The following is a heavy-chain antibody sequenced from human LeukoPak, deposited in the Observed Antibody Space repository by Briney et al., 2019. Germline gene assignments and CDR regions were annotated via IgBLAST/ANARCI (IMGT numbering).Heavy chain of an antibody. D-gene: IGHD1-26*01. V-gene: IGHV5-51*01. J-gene: IGHJ3*02. CDR2: IYPGDSDT. Sequence: GKSLKISCMGSGYSFTSYWIGWVRQMPGKGLEWMGIIYPGDSDTRYSPSFQGQVTISADKSISTAYLQWSSLKASDTAMYYCARYSGSSPTAFDIWGQGTMVTVSS. CDR1: GYSFTSYW. CDR3: ARYSGSSPTAFDI.